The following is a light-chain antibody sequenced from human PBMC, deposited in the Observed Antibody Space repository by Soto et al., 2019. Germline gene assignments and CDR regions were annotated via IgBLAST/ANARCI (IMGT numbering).Light chain of an antibody. CDR2: KAS. CDR3: QQYNSYSPYT. V-gene: IGKV1-5*03. J-gene: IGKJ2*01. CDR1: QSISSW. Sequence: DIPMTQSPSTLSASVGDRVTITCRASQSISSWLAWYQQKPGKAPKLLIYKASSLESGVPSRFSGSGSGTEFTITISSLQPDDFATYDCQQYNSYSPYTFGQGTKLEIK.